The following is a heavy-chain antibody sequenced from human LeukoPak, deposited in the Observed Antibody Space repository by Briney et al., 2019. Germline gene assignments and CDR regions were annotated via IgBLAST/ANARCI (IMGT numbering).Heavy chain of an antibody. V-gene: IGHV1-18*01. J-gene: IGHJ1*01. Sequence: ASVKVSCKASGGTFSSYAISWVRQAPGQGLEWMGWISAYNGNTNYAQKLQGRVTMTTDTSTSTAYMELRSLRSDDTAVYYCARGPINTIFGVVLYFQHWGQGTLVTVSS. CDR2: ISAYNGNT. CDR3: ARGPINTIFGVVLYFQH. CDR1: GGTFSSYA. D-gene: IGHD3-3*01.